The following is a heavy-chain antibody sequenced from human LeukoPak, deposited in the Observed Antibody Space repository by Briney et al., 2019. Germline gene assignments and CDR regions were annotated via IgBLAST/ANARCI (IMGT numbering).Heavy chain of an antibody. Sequence: SETLSLTCAVYGGSFSGYYLSWIRQPPGKGLEWIGEINHSGSTNYNPSLKSRVTISVDTSKNQFSLKLSSVTAADTAVYYCASWVGMSIAARPGDYWGQGTLVTVSS. CDR2: INHSGST. J-gene: IGHJ4*02. CDR1: GGSFSGYY. D-gene: IGHD6-6*01. CDR3: ASWVGMSIAARPGDY. V-gene: IGHV4-34*01.